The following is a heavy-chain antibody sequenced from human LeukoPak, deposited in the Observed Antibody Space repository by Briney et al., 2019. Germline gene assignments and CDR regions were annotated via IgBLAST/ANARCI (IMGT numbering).Heavy chain of an antibody. CDR3: APTAEAYTSWWKV. J-gene: IGHJ4*02. Sequence: GASVKVSCKASGYKFTDDYMHWVRQAPGLGLEFMGWINPDSGFTNYAQKFKGRVTMTRDTSISTAYLEVRGLTSDDTAVYYCAPTAEAYTSWWKVWGQGTLVTVSS. V-gene: IGHV1-2*02. CDR1: GYKFTDDY. D-gene: IGHD3-16*01. CDR2: INPDSGFT.